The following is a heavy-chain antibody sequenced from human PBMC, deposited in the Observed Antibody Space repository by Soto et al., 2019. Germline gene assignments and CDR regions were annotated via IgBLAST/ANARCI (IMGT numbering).Heavy chain of an antibody. J-gene: IGHJ6*02. Sequence: SETLSLTCAVYGGSFSGYYWTWIRQPPGTGREWIGEINPGGSTYYNPSLKSRVTISVDTSKNQFSLKLTSVTAADSGVYYCRRSSRYGTDVWGQGTTFTVSS. CDR2: INPGGST. D-gene: IGHD6-13*01. CDR1: GGSFSGYY. V-gene: IGHV4-34*01. CDR3: RRSSRYGTDV.